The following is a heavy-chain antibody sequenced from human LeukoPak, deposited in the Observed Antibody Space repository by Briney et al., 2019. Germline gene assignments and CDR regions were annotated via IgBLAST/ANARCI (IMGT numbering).Heavy chain of an antibody. Sequence: PSETLSLTCTVSGGSISSSSYYWGWIRQPPGKGLEWIGYIYYSGSTYYNPSLKSRVTISVDTSKNQFSLKLSSVTAADTAVYYCARVGSPGDYDSSGYHFDYWGQGTLVTVSS. CDR3: ARVGSPGDYDSSGYHFDY. J-gene: IGHJ4*02. V-gene: IGHV4-31*03. CDR2: IYYSGST. D-gene: IGHD3-22*01. CDR1: GGSISSSSYY.